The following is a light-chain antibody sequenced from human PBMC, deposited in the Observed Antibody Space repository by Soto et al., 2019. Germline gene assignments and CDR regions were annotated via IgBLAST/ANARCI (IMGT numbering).Light chain of an antibody. V-gene: IGKV3-11*01. CDR3: QQRSDWPWT. J-gene: IGKJ1*01. Sequence: EIVLTQSPATLSLSPGERGTLSCRASQFVSRNLAWYQQKPGQAPRLLVYYASHRATGVPVKFSGSGSGTDFTVSVSSVEPEDSAFYYCQQRSDWPWTFGQGTKVEIK. CDR2: YAS. CDR1: QFVSRN.